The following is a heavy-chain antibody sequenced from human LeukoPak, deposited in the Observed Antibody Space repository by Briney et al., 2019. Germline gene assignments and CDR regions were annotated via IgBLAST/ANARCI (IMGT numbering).Heavy chain of an antibody. J-gene: IGHJ4*02. CDR2: IFPGDSDT. V-gene: IGHV5-51*01. CDR1: GYSFSAYW. CDR3: ARTESGWSFDY. D-gene: IGHD6-19*01. Sequence: GESLKISCKGSGYSFSAYWIGWVRQMPGKGLEWMGIIFPGDSDTRYNPSLQGQVTISADKSITTAYLQWSSLKASDTAIYYCARTESGWSFDYWGQGTLVTVSS.